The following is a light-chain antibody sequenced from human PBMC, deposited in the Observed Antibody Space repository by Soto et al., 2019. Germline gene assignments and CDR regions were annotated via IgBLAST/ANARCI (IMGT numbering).Light chain of an antibody. CDR1: QSVSSSY. CDR2: GAS. CDR3: QQYGNSWT. V-gene: IGKV3-20*01. J-gene: IGKJ1*01. Sequence: ELVLTQSPGTLSLSPGERATLSCRASQSVSSSYLAWYQQKPGQAPRLLIYGASSRATGIPDRFSGSGSGTDFTLTISRLEPEDFAVYYCQQYGNSWTFGQGTKVDIK.